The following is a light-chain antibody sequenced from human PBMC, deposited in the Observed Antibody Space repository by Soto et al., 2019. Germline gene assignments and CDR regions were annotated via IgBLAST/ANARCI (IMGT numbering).Light chain of an antibody. V-gene: IGKV1-39*01. J-gene: IGKJ5*01. CDR3: QQSYSTLPT. CDR1: QSISSY. CDR2: AAS. Sequence: DIQMTQSPSSLSASVGDRVTITCPASQSISSYLNWYQQKPGKAPKLLIYAASSLQSGVPSRFSGSGSGTDFTLTISSLQPEDFATYYCQQSYSTLPTFGQGTRLEIK.